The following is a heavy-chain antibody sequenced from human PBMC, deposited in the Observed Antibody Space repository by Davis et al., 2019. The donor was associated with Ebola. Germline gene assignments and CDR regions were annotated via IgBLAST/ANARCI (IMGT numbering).Heavy chain of an antibody. V-gene: IGHV3-23*01. CDR2: ISVSGGNT. Sequence: GGSLRLSCAASGFTFSSYAMSWVRQAPGKGLEWVSGISVSGGNTYYAQYVQGRFSISRNNSKNTLYLKMNSLRTEDTAVYYCAKGGSGYYGSGRHYYYAMDAWGQGTTVTVSS. CDR3: AKGGSGYYGSGRHYYYAMDA. CDR1: GFTFSSYA. J-gene: IGHJ6*02. D-gene: IGHD3-10*01.